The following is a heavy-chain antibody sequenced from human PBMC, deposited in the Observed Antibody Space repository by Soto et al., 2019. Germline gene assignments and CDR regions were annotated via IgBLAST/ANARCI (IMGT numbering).Heavy chain of an antibody. CDR2: IIPIFGTA. V-gene: IGHV1-69*05. D-gene: IGHD2-15*01. CDR1: GGTFSSYA. Sequence: QVQLVQSGAEVKKPGSSVKVSCKASGGTFSSYAISWVRQAPGQGLEWMGGIIPIFGTANYAQKFQGRVTITXXEXTXXAYMELSSLRSEDTAVYYCARASSEGLGPHDAFDIWGQGTMVTVSS. CDR3: ARASSEGLGPHDAFDI. J-gene: IGHJ3*02.